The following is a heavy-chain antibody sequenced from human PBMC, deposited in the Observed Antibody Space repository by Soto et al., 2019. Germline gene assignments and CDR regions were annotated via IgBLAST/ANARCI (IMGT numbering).Heavy chain of an antibody. CDR1: GGSISGYY. CDR2: IYYSGST. CDR3: ARRGTSIVVVPAADLDAFDI. V-gene: IGHV4-59*08. Sequence: SETLSLTCTVSGGSISGYYWSWIRQPPGKGLEWIGYIYYSGSTNYNPSLKSRVTISVDTSKNQFSLKLSSVTAADTAVYYCARRGTSIVVVPAADLDAFDIWGQGTMVTVSS. D-gene: IGHD2-2*01. J-gene: IGHJ3*02.